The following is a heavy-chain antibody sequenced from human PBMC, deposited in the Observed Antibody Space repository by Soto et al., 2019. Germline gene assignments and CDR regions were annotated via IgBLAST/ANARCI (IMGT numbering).Heavy chain of an antibody. Sequence: ASVKVSCKASGGTFSSYAISWVRQAPGQGLEWMGGIIPIFGTANYAQKFQGRVTITADKSTSTAYMELSSLRSEDTAVYYCARGFYGGNSDYYGMDVWGQGTTVTVSS. D-gene: IGHD4-17*01. CDR1: GGTFSSYA. J-gene: IGHJ6*02. CDR3: ARGFYGGNSDYYGMDV. V-gene: IGHV1-69*06. CDR2: IIPIFGTA.